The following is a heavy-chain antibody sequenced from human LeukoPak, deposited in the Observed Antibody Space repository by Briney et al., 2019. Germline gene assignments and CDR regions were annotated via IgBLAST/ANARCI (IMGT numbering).Heavy chain of an antibody. D-gene: IGHD6-13*01. Sequence: GGSLRLSCAASGFIFSSSAMSWVRQAPGKGLEWVAVISYDGSNKYYADSVKGRFTISRDNSKNTLYLQMNSLRAEDTAVYYCARPDSSSWPHYSDYWGQGTLVTVSS. CDR3: ARPDSSSWPHYSDY. J-gene: IGHJ4*02. CDR1: GFIFSSSA. CDR2: ISYDGSNK. V-gene: IGHV3-30*04.